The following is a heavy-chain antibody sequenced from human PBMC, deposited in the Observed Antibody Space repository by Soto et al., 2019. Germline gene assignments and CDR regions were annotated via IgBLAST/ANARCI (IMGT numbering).Heavy chain of an antibody. CDR1: GYTFTSYG. Sequence: QVQLVQSGPDLKMPGASMKVSCKASGYTFTSYGISWVRQAPGQGLEWMAWISPLKGRTQYSQKAQGRVTLSTDTSSNTAYMEMTTLRVDDTAVYYCAMDYGDRPEYFKHWGQGTLVTVS. D-gene: IGHD4-17*01. CDR2: ISPLKGRT. V-gene: IGHV1-18*04. J-gene: IGHJ1*01. CDR3: AMDYGDRPEYFKH.